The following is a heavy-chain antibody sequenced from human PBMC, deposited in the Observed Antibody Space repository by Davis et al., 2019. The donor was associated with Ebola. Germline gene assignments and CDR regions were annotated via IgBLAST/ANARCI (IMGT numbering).Heavy chain of an antibody. CDR3: ARSPKDVHRSTWSGLPLDY. V-gene: IGHV3-33*01. Sequence: PGGSLRLSCAASGFTFNRHGMHWVRQAPGKGLEPVSVIWDDGLDKFYADSVKGRFTISRDNSKNTLYLQMNSLRAEDTAVYYCARSPKDVHRSTWSGLPLDYWGQGTLVTVSP. J-gene: IGHJ4*02. D-gene: IGHD6-13*01. CDR1: GFTFNRHG. CDR2: IWDDGLDK.